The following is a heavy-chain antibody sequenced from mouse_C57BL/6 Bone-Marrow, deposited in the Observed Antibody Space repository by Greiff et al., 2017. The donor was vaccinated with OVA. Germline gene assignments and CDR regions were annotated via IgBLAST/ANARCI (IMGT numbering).Heavy chain of an antibody. CDR1: GYTFTSYW. J-gene: IGHJ3*01. CDR2: IYPSDSET. D-gene: IGHD2-1*01. CDR3: ARENGNYD. Sequence: VQLQQPGAELVRPGSSVKLSCKASGYTFTSYWMDWVKQRPGQGLEWIGNIYPSDSETHYNQKFKDKATLTVDKSSSTAYMQLSSLTSEDSAVYYCARENGNYDWGQGTLVTVSA. V-gene: IGHV1-61*01.